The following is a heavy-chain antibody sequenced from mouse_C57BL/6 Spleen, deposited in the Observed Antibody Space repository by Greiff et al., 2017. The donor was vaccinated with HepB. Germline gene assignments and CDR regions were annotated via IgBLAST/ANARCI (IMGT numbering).Heavy chain of an antibody. V-gene: IGHV5-4*03. CDR2: ISDGGSYT. CDR1: GFTFSSYA. Sequence: EVMLVESGGGLVKPGGSLKLSCSASGFTFSSYAMSWVRQTPEKRLEWVATISDGGSYTYYPDNVKGRFTISRDNAKNNLYLQMSHLKSEDTAMYYCARYDYDAYYFDYWGQGTTLTVSS. D-gene: IGHD2-4*01. J-gene: IGHJ2*01. CDR3: ARYDYDAYYFDY.